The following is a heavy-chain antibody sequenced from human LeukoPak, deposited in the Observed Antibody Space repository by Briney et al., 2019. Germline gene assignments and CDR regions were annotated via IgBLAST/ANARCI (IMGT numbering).Heavy chain of an antibody. D-gene: IGHD6-13*01. CDR1: GYTLTELS. J-gene: IGHJ4*02. Sequence: ASVKLSCKVSGYTLTELSIHWVRHPPGTGHEWKGGFDPEDGETIYAQNLQGRLTMTKDTSTDTAYMELSSLRSEDTAVYYCATVGGYSSSWYSDYWGQGTLVTVSS. V-gene: IGHV1-24*01. CDR2: FDPEDGET. CDR3: ATVGGYSSSWYSDY.